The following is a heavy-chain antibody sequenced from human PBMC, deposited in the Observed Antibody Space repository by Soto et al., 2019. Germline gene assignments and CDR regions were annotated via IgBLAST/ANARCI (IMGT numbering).Heavy chain of an antibody. D-gene: IGHD4-17*01. CDR1: GFRFSTYW. Sequence: EVQLVESGGGLVQPGGSLRLSCAASGFRFSTYWMSWVRQAPGNGLEWVANIKEDGSETYYVDSVKGRFTISRDNADNSLNLQMNSLRGEDTAVYYCTTVTTSSVFDFWGQGTLVTVSS. CDR2: IKEDGSET. J-gene: IGHJ4*02. CDR3: TTVTTSSVFDF. V-gene: IGHV3-7*03.